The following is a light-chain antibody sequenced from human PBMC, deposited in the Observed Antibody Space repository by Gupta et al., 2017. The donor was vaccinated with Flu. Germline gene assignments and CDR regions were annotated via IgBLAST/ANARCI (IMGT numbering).Light chain of an antibody. CDR3: SSYSSTSTPVV. V-gene: IGLV2-14*01. CDR2: EVS. CDR1: SSDVGGYKY. J-gene: IGLJ2*01. Sequence: ITISCTGTSSDVGGYKYASWYQQHPGKAPKLMIYEVSNRPSGVSNRFSGSKSGNTASLTISGLQTEDEAEYYCSSYSSTSTPVVFGGGTKLTVL.